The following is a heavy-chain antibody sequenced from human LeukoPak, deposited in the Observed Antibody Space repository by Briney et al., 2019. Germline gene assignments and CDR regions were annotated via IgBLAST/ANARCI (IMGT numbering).Heavy chain of an antibody. D-gene: IGHD3-10*01. J-gene: IGHJ6*03. V-gene: IGHV4-4*07. CDR1: GGSISSYY. Sequence: SETLSLTCTVSGGSISSYYWSWIRQPAGKGLEWIGRIYTSGSTNYNPSLKSRVTMSVDTSKNQFSLKLSSVTAADTAVYYCARDRKASYYGSGSYYNVPYYYYMDVWGKGTTVTVSS. CDR2: IYTSGST. CDR3: ARDRKASYYGSGSYYNVPYYYYMDV.